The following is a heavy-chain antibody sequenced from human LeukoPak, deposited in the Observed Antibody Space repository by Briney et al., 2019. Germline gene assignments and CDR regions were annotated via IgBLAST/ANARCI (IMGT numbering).Heavy chain of an antibody. CDR1: GFSLSTSGVG. Sequence: SGPTLVNPTQTLTLTCTFSGFSLSTSGVGVGWIRQPPGKALEWLALIYWNDDKRYSPSLKSRLTITKDTSKNQVVLTMTNMDPVDTATYYCALSVSMVRGVNNWFDPWGQGTLVTVSS. D-gene: IGHD3-10*01. J-gene: IGHJ5*02. CDR2: IYWNDDK. CDR3: ALSVSMVRGVNNWFDP. V-gene: IGHV2-5*01.